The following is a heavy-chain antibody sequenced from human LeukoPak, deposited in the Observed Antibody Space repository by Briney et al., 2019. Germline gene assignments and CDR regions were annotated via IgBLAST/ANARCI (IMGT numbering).Heavy chain of an antibody. CDR2: ISTSGGS. D-gene: IGHD3-22*01. J-gene: IGHJ4*02. V-gene: IGHV4-4*07. CDR1: GGSTSSYY. Sequence: PSETLSLTCSVSGGSTSSYYWKWIRQPAGKELEWIGHISTSGGSNYNPSLKSRVTMSVDTSKNRVSLKLGSVTAADTALYYCARTYFYDSSGYLDYWGQGTLVTVSS. CDR3: ARTYFYDSSGYLDY.